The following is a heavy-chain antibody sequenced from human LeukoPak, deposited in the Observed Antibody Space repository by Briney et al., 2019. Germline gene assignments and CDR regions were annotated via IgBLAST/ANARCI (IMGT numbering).Heavy chain of an antibody. Sequence: GGSLRLSCAASGFTFSSYAMDWVRQAPGKGLEWVAVISYDGSNKYYADSVKGRFTISRDNSKNTLYLQMNSLRAEDTAVYYCARDLRYCSSTSCPRGFDYWGQGTLVTVSS. J-gene: IGHJ4*02. CDR3: ARDLRYCSSTSCPRGFDY. V-gene: IGHV3-30*04. D-gene: IGHD2-2*01. CDR2: ISYDGSNK. CDR1: GFTFSSYA.